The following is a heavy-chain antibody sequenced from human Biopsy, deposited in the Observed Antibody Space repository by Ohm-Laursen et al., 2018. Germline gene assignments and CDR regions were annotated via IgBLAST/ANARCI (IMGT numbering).Heavy chain of an antibody. CDR3: AGDRITIVGVGYAFDI. CDR1: GFTFSSYS. V-gene: IGHV3-21*01. D-gene: IGHD3-3*01. Sequence: LRLSCAAVGFTFSSYSMNWVRQAPGKGLEWVSLIGSSSNYIYYADSVKGRFTMSRDNAKNSLYLQMNSLTAEDTAVCYCAGDRITIVGVGYAFDIWGQGTMVTVSS. CDR2: IGSSSNYI. J-gene: IGHJ3*02.